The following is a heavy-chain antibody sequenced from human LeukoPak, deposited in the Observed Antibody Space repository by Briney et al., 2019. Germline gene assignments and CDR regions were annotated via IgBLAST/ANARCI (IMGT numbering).Heavy chain of an antibody. CDR3: ARGRGVIDT. CDR2: IYYSGST. Sequence: SETLSLTCTVSGGSISSYYWSWIRQPPGKGLEWIGYIYYSGSTNYNPSLKSRVTISVDTSKNQFSLKLSSVTAADTAVYYCARGRGVIDTWGQGTLVTVSS. D-gene: IGHD2-21*01. J-gene: IGHJ5*02. CDR1: GGSISSYY. V-gene: IGHV4-59*01.